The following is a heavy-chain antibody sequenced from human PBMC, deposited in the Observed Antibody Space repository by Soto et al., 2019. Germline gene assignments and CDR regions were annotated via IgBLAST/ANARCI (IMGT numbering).Heavy chain of an antibody. J-gene: IGHJ6*02. V-gene: IGHV1-3*01. CDR2: INAGNGNT. CDR3: ARDLGYDILTGYSYYYYYAMDV. D-gene: IGHD3-9*01. Sequence: ASVKVSCKASGYTFTSYAMHWVRQAPGQRLEWMGWINAGNGNTEYSQNFQGRVTITRDTFADTAYMELSSLRSGDTAVYYCARDLGYDILTGYSYYYYYAMDVWGQGTTVTVSS. CDR1: GYTFTSYA.